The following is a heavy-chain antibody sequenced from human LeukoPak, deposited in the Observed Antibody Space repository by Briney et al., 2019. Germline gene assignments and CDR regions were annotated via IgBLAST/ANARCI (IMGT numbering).Heavy chain of an antibody. CDR3: ARVVEMATIHFLTLRHYNWFDP. D-gene: IGHD5-24*01. V-gene: IGHV3-11*05. CDR1: GFTFSDYY. J-gene: IGHJ5*02. CDR2: IRSSSSYT. Sequence: PGGSLRLSCAASGFTFSDYYMSWIRQAPGKGLEWVSYIRSSSSYTNYADSVKGRFTISRDNAKNSLYLQMNSLRAEDTAVYYCARVVEMATIHFLTLRHYNWFDPWGQGTLVTVSS.